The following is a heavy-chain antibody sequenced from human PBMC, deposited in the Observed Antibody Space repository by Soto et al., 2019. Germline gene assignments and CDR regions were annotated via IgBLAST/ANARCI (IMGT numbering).Heavy chain of an antibody. D-gene: IGHD3-22*01. CDR3: ARGSDYDSSGYYYSWFEP. CDR2: IIPIFGTA. J-gene: IGHJ5*02. CDR1: GYTFISYA. Sequence: SVKVSCKASGYTFISYAISWVRQAPGQGLEWMGGIIPIFGTANYAQKFQGRVTITADESTSTAYMELSSLRSEDTAVYYCARGSDYDSSGYYYSWFEPWGQGTLVTVSS. V-gene: IGHV1-69*13.